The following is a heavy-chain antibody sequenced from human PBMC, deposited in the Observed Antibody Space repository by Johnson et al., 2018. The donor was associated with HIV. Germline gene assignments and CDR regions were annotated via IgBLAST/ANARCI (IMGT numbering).Heavy chain of an antibody. V-gene: IGHV3-30*02. CDR1: GFTFSSYG. Sequence: QVQLVESGGGVVQPGGSLRLSCAASGFTFSSYGMHWVRQAPGKGLEWVAFIRYDGSNKYYADSVKGRFTISRDNSNHTLYLQMNSLGAEDTAVYCCAKAPTRVASRDAFDIWGQGTMVTVSS. CDR3: AKAPTRVASRDAFDI. CDR2: IRYDGSNK. J-gene: IGHJ3*02. D-gene: IGHD3-3*02.